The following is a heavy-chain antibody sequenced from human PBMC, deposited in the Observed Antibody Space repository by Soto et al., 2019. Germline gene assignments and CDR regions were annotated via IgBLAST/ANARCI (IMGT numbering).Heavy chain of an antibody. CDR3: AREGRYSSRQ. D-gene: IGHD6-13*01. CDR1: GGSFSGYY. V-gene: IGHV4-34*01. J-gene: IGHJ4*02. Sequence: SETLSLTCAVYGGSFSGYYWSWIRQPPGKGLEWIGEINHSGSTNYNPSLKSRVTISVDTSKNQFSLKLSSVTAADTAVYYCAREGRYSSRQWGQGTLVTVSS. CDR2: INHSGST.